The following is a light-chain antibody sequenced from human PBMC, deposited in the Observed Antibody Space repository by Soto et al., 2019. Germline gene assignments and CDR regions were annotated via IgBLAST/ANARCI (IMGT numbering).Light chain of an antibody. CDR1: SSNIGAGYD. CDR2: DNG. J-gene: IGLJ3*02. CDR3: QSYDTSLSGSRV. Sequence: QLVLTQPPSVSGAPGQRVTISCTGSSSNIGAGYDVHWYQQLPGTAPKLLIFDNGNRPSGVPDRFSGSKSGASASLAITGLQAEDEADYYCQSYDTSLSGSRVFGGGTKLTVL. V-gene: IGLV1-40*01.